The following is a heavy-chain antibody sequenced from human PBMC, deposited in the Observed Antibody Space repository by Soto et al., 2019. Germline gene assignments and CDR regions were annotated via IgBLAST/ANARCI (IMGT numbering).Heavy chain of an antibody. CDR1: GGSFSGYY. J-gene: IGHJ5*02. V-gene: IGHV4-34*01. Sequence: SETLSLTCAVYGGSFSGYYWSWIRQPPGKGLEWIGEINHSGSTNYNPSLKSRVTISVDTSKNQFSLKLSPVTAADTAVYYCARGRYCSSTSCYTSWFDPWGQGTLVTVSS. CDR3: ARGRYCSSTSCYTSWFDP. D-gene: IGHD2-2*02. CDR2: INHSGST.